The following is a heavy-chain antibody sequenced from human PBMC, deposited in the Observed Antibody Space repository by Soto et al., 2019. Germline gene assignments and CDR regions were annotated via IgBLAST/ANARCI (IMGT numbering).Heavy chain of an antibody. J-gene: IGHJ4*02. CDR3: ARDGADFDY. Sequence: PGGSLRLSCAASVFTVSSYWMSWVRQAPGKGLEWVANIKQDGSEKYYVDSVKGRFTISRDNAKNSLYLQMNSLRAEDTAVYYCARDGADFDYWGQGTLVTVSS. CDR2: IKQDGSEK. CDR1: VFTVSSYW. V-gene: IGHV3-7*03.